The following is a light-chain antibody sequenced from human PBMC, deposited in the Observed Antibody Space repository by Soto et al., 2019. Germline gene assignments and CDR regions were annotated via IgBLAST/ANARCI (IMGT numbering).Light chain of an antibody. Sequence: QSVLTQPPSVSGAPGQRVTISCTGSSSNIGADYDVHWYQHLPGRAPKLLIFGNTNRPSGVPDRFSGSKSGTSASLAITGLQADEEGDYYCQSFDSSLSVVFGGGTKLTFL. CDR3: QSFDSSLSVV. CDR2: GNT. V-gene: IGLV1-40*01. CDR1: SSNIGADYD. J-gene: IGLJ2*01.